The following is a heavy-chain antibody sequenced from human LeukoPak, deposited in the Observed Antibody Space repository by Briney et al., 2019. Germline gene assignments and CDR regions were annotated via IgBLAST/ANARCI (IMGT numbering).Heavy chain of an antibody. D-gene: IGHD5-18*01. CDR1: GGSINTYY. Sequence: SETLSLTCTVSGGSINTYYWSWIRQPPGKGLEWIGYIYYSGSTNYNPSLKSRVTISVDTSKNQFSLKLSSVTAADTAVYYCARVRYSYAADYYYMDVWGKGTTVTVSS. V-gene: IGHV4-59*01. CDR2: IYYSGST. J-gene: IGHJ6*03. CDR3: ARVRYSYAADYYYMDV.